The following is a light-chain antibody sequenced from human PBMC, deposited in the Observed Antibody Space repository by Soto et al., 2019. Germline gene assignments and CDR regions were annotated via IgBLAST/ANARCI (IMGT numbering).Light chain of an antibody. J-gene: IGKJ2*01. V-gene: IGKV3-15*01. CDR3: QQYNNWGYT. Sequence: EIVMTQSPATLSVSPGERATLSCRASQSVNSNLAWYQQKPGQAPRLLLYGASTRATGIPARFSGSGSGTEFTLTINSLQSEDLAGYYCQQYNNWGYTFGQGTKLEIK. CDR2: GAS. CDR1: QSVNSN.